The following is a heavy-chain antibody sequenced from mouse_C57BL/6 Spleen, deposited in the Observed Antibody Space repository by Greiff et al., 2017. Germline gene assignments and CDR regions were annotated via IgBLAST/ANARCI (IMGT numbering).Heavy chain of an antibody. CDR2: IYPRSGNT. V-gene: IGHV1-81*01. Sequence: VQLQQSGAELARPGASVKLSCKASGYTFTSYGISWVKQRTGQGLEWIGEIYPRSGNTYYNEKFKGKATLTADKSSSTAYMELRSLTSEDSAVYFCARSDDYDASWFAYWGQGTLVTVSA. CDR1: GYTFTSYG. CDR3: ARSDDYDASWFAY. J-gene: IGHJ3*01. D-gene: IGHD2-4*01.